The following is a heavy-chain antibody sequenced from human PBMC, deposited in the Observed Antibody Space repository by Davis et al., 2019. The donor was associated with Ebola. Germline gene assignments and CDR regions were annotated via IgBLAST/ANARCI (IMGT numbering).Heavy chain of an antibody. CDR1: GFTFSSYA. Sequence: GGSLRLSCAASGFTFSSYAMSWVRQAPGKGLEWVSYISSSSSTIYYADSVKGRFTISRDNAKNSLYLQMNSLRAEDTAVYYCARSLVGATYLSVYYYYGMDVWGQGTTVTVSS. D-gene: IGHD1-26*01. CDR2: ISSSSSTI. J-gene: IGHJ6*02. CDR3: ARSLVGATYLSVYYYYGMDV. V-gene: IGHV3-48*01.